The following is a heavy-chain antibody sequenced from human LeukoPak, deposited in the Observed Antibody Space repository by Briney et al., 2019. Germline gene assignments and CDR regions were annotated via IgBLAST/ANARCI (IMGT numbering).Heavy chain of an antibody. V-gene: IGHV1-69*13. CDR1: GGTFSSYA. CDR3: ASSPRGAFDI. D-gene: IGHD3-10*01. CDR2: IIPIFGTA. Sequence: ASVKVSCKASGGTFSSYAISWVRQAPGQGLEWMGGIIPIFGTANYAQKFQGRVTITADESTSTAYMELSSLRSEDTAVYYCASSPRGAFDIWGQXXMVTVSS. J-gene: IGHJ3*02.